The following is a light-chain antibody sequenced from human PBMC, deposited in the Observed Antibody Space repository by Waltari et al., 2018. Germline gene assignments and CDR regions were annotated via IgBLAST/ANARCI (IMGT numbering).Light chain of an antibody. CDR1: QGISSY. CDR3: QQYNSAPFT. CDR2: YAS. J-gene: IGKJ3*01. V-gene: IGKV1-16*01. Sequence: DIQMTQSPSPLSASVGDTVTITCRASQGISSYLAWYQQKPGKAPKPLIYYASNLESGVPSRFSGSGSGTEFTLTISSLQPEDFATYYCQQYNSAPFTFGPGTKLDIK.